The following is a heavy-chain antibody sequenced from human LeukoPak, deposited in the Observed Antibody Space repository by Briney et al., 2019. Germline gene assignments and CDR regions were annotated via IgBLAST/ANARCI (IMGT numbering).Heavy chain of an antibody. D-gene: IGHD3-3*01. CDR2: IRSKAYGGTT. V-gene: IGHV3-49*04. CDR3: TRVYFWSGYFDY. J-gene: IGHJ4*02. Sequence: PGRSLRLSCTASGFTFGDYAMSWVRQAPGKGLEWVGFIRSKAYGGTTEYAASVKGRFTISRDDSKSIAYLQMNSLKTEDTAVYYCTRVYFWSGYFDYWGQGTLVTVSS. CDR1: GFTFGDYA.